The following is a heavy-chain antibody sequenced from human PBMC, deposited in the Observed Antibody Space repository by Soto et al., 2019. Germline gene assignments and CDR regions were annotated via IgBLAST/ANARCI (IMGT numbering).Heavy chain of an antibody. Sequence: EVQLEQSAAEVKKPGEPLKISCKASGYKFTTFWLNWVRQTRGKGLGWLGRIDPTDSFTNYSPPFEGHVTISVDRSISTAYLQWNSLQASDTAIYYCARPASGGSRDAFDVWGQGTTVTVSS. J-gene: IGHJ3*01. D-gene: IGHD2-15*01. CDR1: GYKFTTFW. V-gene: IGHV5-10-1*03. CDR2: IDPTDSFT. CDR3: ARPASGGSRDAFDV.